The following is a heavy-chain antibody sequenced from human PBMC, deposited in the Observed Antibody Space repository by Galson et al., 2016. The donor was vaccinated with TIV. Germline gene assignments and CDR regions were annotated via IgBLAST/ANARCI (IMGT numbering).Heavy chain of an antibody. D-gene: IGHD4-17*01. Sequence: TLPLTCSVSGVSISSGFSYWNWVRQSPGQGLEWIGYIHFTGRTYYNPSFQSRVSISVDTSKSQFSLNLRSVTAADTAVYFCARETYGDYDNYDAFDFWGRGTMVTVSS. V-gene: IGHV4-31*03. CDR1: GVSISSGFSY. CDR3: ARETYGDYDNYDAFDF. CDR2: IHFTGRT. J-gene: IGHJ3*01.